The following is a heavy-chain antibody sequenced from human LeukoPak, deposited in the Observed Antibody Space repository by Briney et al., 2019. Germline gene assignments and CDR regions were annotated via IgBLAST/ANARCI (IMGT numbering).Heavy chain of an antibody. CDR2: IYHRGTT. J-gene: IGHJ4*02. CDR1: GYSISSDYY. V-gene: IGHV4-38-2*02. Sequence: SETLSLTCTVSGYSISSDYYWGWIRQPPGKGLEWIGNIYHRGTTYYNPSLKSRVTISVDTSKNQFSLKLSSVTAADTAVYYCARDPGDYPSGKVYFDYWGQGTLVTVSS. CDR3: ARDPGDYPSGKVYFDY. D-gene: IGHD4-17*01.